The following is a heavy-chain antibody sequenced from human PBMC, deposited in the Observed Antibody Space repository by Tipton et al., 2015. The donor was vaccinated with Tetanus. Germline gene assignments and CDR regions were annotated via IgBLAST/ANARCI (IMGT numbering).Heavy chain of an antibody. V-gene: IGHV4-59*02. D-gene: IGHD6-13*01. CDR1: GDSVSGYY. J-gene: IGHJ4*02. CDR2: VYYTGDT. CDR3: AGGNRGSSWFL. Sequence: TLSLTCTVSGDSVSGYYWSWIRQPPGKGLEWVGYVYYTGDTNYNPSLKSRVTISMDRSENQISLKMTSVTAADTAVYYCAGGNRGSSWFLWGQGTLVTVSS.